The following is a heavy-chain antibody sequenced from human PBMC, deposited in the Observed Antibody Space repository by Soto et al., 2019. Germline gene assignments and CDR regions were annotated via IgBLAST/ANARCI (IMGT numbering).Heavy chain of an antibody. CDR2: INDSGIT. CDR1: GGSFSGYY. J-gene: IGHJ6*02. D-gene: IGHD6-6*01. CDR3: ARGRSSVPDRRGIGYYGLDV. V-gene: IGHV4-34*01. Sequence: QVQLQQWGAEVLKPSETLSLTCVVNGGSFSGYYWSWIHQSPGKGLEWIGEINDSGITDSNPSLESRVSLSVDMSKNQFSLNLNSVTAADSAVYHCARGRSSVPDRRGIGYYGLDVWGQGTTVTVSS.